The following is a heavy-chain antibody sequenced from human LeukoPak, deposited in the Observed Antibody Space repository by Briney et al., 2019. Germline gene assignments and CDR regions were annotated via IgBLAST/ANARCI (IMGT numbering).Heavy chain of an antibody. Sequence: SEPLSLTCNVSGDSITSSNYYWGWIRQPPGKGLEWIGNIYYRGATYYTPSLKSRVTISVDTSENQFTLALISVTPADSAVFLCARCTMITFGEVIAPPNWFDPWGKGTMVTVSS. D-gene: IGHD3-16*02. V-gene: IGHV4-39*06. CDR3: ARCTMITFGEVIAPPNWFDP. CDR1: GDSITSSNYY. J-gene: IGHJ5*02. CDR2: IYYRGAT.